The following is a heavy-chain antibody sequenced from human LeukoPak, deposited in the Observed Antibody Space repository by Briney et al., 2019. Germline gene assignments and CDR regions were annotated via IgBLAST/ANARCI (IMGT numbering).Heavy chain of an antibody. V-gene: IGHV3-21*04. J-gene: IGHJ4*02. D-gene: IGHD3-22*01. CDR3: ARFERDYDSSGTLDY. Sequence: GGSLRLSCAASGFTFSSYSMNWVRQAPGKGLEWVSSITGSSNYIYYADSVKGRFTISRDNAKNSLYLQINSLRAEDTAMYYCARFERDYDSSGTLDYWGQGTLVTVSS. CDR1: GFTFSSYS. CDR2: ITGSSNYI.